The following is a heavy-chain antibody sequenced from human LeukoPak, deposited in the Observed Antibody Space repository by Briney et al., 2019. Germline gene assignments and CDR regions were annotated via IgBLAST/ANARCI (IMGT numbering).Heavy chain of an antibody. CDR3: ARVVVPNLNWFDP. Sequence: GGSLRLSCAASGFTFSSYWMHWVRQVPGKGLVWVSRINSDGSTTSYADSVKGRFTISRDNAKNTLYLQMNSLTAEDTAVYYCARVVVPNLNWFDPWGQGTLVTVSS. CDR2: INSDGSTT. J-gene: IGHJ5*02. CDR1: GFTFSSYW. D-gene: IGHD2-15*01. V-gene: IGHV3-74*01.